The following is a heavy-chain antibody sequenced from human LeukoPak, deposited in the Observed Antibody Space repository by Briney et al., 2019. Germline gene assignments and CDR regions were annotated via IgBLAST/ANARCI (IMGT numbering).Heavy chain of an antibody. CDR3: ARDLVGNYAGFDF. CDR1: GYTFTSYY. J-gene: IGHJ4*02. CDR2: INLKSGGT. D-gene: IGHD4-11*01. V-gene: IGHV1-2*02. Sequence: ASVKVSCKASGYTFTSYYMHWVRQAPGQGLEWMGWINLKSGGTNYAQKFQGRVTMTRDTSISTAYMELSRLRSDDTAVYYCARDLVGNYAGFDFWGQGTLVTVSS.